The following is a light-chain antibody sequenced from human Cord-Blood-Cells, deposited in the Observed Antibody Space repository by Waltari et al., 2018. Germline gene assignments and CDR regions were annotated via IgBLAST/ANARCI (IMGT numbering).Light chain of an antibody. CDR2: EGS. CDR1: SSDVGSYNL. V-gene: IGLV2-23*01. J-gene: IGLJ2*01. CDR3: CSYAGSSTLV. Sequence: QSALTQPASVSGSPGQSITISCTGTSSDVGSYNLVSWYQQHPGKAPKLMIYEGSKRPSGVSNRFSGSKSGNTASLTSSGLQAEDEADYYCCSYAGSSTLVCGGGTKLTVL.